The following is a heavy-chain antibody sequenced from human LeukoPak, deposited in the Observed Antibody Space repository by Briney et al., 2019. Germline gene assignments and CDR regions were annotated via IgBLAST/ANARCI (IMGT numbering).Heavy chain of an antibody. CDR3: ARDLRYDYVWGSYRRYYFDY. J-gene: IGHJ4*02. D-gene: IGHD3-16*02. V-gene: IGHV4-59*12. Sequence: SETLSLTCTVSGGSISGYYWSWLRQPPGKGLEYIGYIYYSGSTNYNPSLKSRVTVSVDKSKNQFSLKLSSVTAADTAVYYCARDLRYDYVWGSYRRYYFDYWGQGTLVTVSS. CDR2: IYYSGST. CDR1: GGSISGYY.